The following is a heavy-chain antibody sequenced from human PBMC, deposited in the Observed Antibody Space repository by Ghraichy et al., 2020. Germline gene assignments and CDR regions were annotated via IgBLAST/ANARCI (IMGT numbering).Heavy chain of an antibody. CDR2: IYTSGST. J-gene: IGHJ2*01. CDR3: ARQGYSSSDNWYFDL. Sequence: LTCTVSGGSISSYYWSWIRQPPGKGLEWIGYIYTSGSTNYNPSLKSRVTISVDTSKNQFSLKLSSVTAADTAVYYCARQGYSSSDNWYFDLWGRGTLVTVSS. CDR1: GGSISSYY. D-gene: IGHD6-6*01. V-gene: IGHV4-4*09.